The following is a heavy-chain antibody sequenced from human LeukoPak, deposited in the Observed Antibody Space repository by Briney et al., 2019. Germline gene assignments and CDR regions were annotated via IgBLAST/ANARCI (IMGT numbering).Heavy chain of an antibody. CDR1: GYTFTGYY. D-gene: IGHD2/OR15-2a*01. CDR2: INPNSGGT. J-gene: IGHJ6*03. V-gene: IGHV1-2*02. CDR3: ARDNGEYGYYYYYYMDV. Sequence: GASVKVSCKASGYTFTGYYMHWVRQAPGQGLEWMGWINPNSGGTNYAQKFQGRVTTTRDTSISTAYMELSRLRSDDTAVYYCARDNGEYGYYYYYYMDVWGKGTTVTVSS.